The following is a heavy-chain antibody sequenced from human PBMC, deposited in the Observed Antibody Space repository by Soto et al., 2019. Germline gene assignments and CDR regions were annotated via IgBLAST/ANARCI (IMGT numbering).Heavy chain of an antibody. CDR1: GGNFTSYA. Sequence: QVQLVQSGAEVKKPGSSVKVCCKASGGNFTSYAISWVRQAPGQGLEFMGGIVPLFGTTNYAHKFRGRVTVTADESTSTVYMEMSSLRSEDTAVYYCAKASGRSWYNWFDPWGQGTLVTVST. CDR2: IVPLFGTT. J-gene: IGHJ5*02. CDR3: AKASGRSWYNWFDP. D-gene: IGHD6-13*01. V-gene: IGHV1-69*01.